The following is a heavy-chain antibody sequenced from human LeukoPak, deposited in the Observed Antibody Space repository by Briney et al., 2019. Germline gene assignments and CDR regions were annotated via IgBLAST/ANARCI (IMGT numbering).Heavy chain of an antibody. Sequence: GGSLRLSCAASGFTFSSYWMSWVRQAPGKGLEWVADIKQDGSEKYYVDSVKGRFIISRDNAKNSLYLQMNSLRAEDTAVYYCAKGAFRDQVQGYYYMDVWGKGTTVTVSS. CDR1: GFTFSSYW. V-gene: IGHV3-7*01. CDR3: AKGAFRDQVQGYYYMDV. D-gene: IGHD3-10*01. J-gene: IGHJ6*03. CDR2: IKQDGSEK.